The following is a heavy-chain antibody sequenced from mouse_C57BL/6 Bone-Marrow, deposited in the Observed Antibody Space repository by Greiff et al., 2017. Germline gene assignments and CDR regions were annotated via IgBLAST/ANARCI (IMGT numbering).Heavy chain of an antibody. V-gene: IGHV1-74*01. Sequence: QVQLQQPGAELVKPGASVKVSCKASGYTFTSYWMHWVKQRPGQGLAWLGRIHPSDSDTNYNQKFKGKATLTVDKSSSTAYMQLSSLTSEDSAVYYCAISTYRRYFDVWGTGTTVTVSS. CDR3: AISTYRRYFDV. CDR1: GYTFTSYW. CDR2: IHPSDSDT. D-gene: IGHD2-12*01. J-gene: IGHJ1*03.